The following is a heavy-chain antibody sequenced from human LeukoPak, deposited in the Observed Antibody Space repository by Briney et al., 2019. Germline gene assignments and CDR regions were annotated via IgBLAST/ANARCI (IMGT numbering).Heavy chain of an antibody. CDR3: ARDEGPHNGEFDY. Sequence: PGGSLRLSCAASGFTFSSYSMNWVRQAPGKGLEWVSYISSSSSTIYYADSVKGRFTISRDNAKNSLYLQMNSLRDGDTAVYYCARDEGPHNGEFDYWGQGTLVTVSS. D-gene: IGHD3-10*01. V-gene: IGHV3-48*02. J-gene: IGHJ4*02. CDR2: ISSSSSTI. CDR1: GFTFSSYS.